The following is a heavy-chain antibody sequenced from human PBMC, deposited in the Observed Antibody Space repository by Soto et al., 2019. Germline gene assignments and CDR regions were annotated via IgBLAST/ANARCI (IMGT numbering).Heavy chain of an antibody. CDR2: INAGNGNT. V-gene: IGHV1-3*01. Sequence: GASVKVSWKASGYTFTSYAMHWVRQAPGQRLEWMGWINAGNGNTKYSQKFQGRVTITRYTSASTAYMELSSLRSEATAVYYCARGDYYDIHDYWGQGTLVIVSS. CDR3: ARGDYYDIHDY. J-gene: IGHJ4*01. D-gene: IGHD3-22*01. CDR1: GYTFTSYA.